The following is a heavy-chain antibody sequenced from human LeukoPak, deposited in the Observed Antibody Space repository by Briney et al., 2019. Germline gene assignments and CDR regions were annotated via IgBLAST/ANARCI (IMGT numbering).Heavy chain of an antibody. J-gene: IGHJ4*02. V-gene: IGHV1-2*02. CDR3: ARGPHSNDY. Sequence: ASVKVSCKSSGYTFADYYIHWVRQAPGQGLEWMGWINPKSGGTNYAQKFEGRVSMSRDTSINTVYMELNRLTSDDTAVYYCARGPHSNDYWGQGTLVTVSS. CDR2: INPKSGGT. CDR1: GYTFADYY.